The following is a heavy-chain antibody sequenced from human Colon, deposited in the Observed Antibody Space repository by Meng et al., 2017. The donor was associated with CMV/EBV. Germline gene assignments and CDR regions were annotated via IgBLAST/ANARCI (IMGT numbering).Heavy chain of an antibody. Sequence: QVQLQEPGPGLVKPSETPSLTCIVSGVSVTSCAYHWSWIRQSPGKGLEWIGYIYDTGITIYNPSLKSRVTIFLETSKNQFSLNLNSMTTADTAVYYCAKSRSSTPGIVDDWGQGTLVTVSS. CDR3: AKSRSSTPGIVDD. CDR2: IYDTGIT. V-gene: IGHV4-61*08. J-gene: IGHJ4*02. D-gene: IGHD2/OR15-2a*01. CDR1: GVSVTSCAYH.